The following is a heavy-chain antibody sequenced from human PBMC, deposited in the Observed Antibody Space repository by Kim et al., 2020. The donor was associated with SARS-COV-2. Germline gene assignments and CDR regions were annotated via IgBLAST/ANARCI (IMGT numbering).Heavy chain of an antibody. J-gene: IGHJ5*02. V-gene: IGHV4-34*01. CDR2: INHSGST. Sequence: SETLSLTCAVYGGSFSGYYWSWIRQPPGKGLEWIWEINHSGSTNYNPSLKSRVTISVDTSKNQFSLKLSSVTAADTAVYYCARGVGYCSSTSCSLGWFDPWGQGTLVTVSS. D-gene: IGHD2-2*01. CDR1: GGSFSGYY. CDR3: ARGVGYCSSTSCSLGWFDP.